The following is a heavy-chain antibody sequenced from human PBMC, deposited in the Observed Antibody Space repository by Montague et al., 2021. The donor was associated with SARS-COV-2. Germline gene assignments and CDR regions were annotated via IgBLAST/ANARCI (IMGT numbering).Heavy chain of an antibody. CDR2: IFYKGHT. V-gene: IGHV4-59*11. CDR3: ARSISSSGARDN. D-gene: IGHD3-22*01. CDR1: GGSLNKHY. J-gene: IGHJ4*02. Sequence: SETLSPTRTVAGGSLNKHYWSWIRMAPGKELEWLGNIFYKGHTNYKFVLWCRVSTSLDTPQNQFSLRLTSLTAADTAVYYCARSISSSGARDNWGQGILVTVS.